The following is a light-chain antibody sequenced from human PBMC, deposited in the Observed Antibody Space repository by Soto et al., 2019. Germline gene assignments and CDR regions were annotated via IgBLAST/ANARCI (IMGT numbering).Light chain of an antibody. CDR3: QSYDSSLSGSV. J-gene: IGLJ2*01. CDR2: RNN. Sequence: QSVLTQSPSASGTPGQRVTISCSGSSSNIGSNYVYWYQQLPGTAPKLLIYRNNQRPSGVPDRFSGSKSGTSASLAISGLQAEDEADYYCQSYDSSLSGSVFGGGTKVTVL. CDR1: SSNIGSNY. V-gene: IGLV1-47*01.